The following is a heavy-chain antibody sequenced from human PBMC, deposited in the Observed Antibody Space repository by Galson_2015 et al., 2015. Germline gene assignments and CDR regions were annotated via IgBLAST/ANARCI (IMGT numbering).Heavy chain of an antibody. J-gene: IGHJ3*02. Sequence: SETLSLTCAVYGGSFSGYYWSWIRQPPGKGLEWIGEINHSRSTNYNPSLKSRVTISVDTSKNQFSLKLSSVTAADTAVYYCASDRCEAFDIWGQGTMVTVSS. V-gene: IGHV4-34*01. CDR2: INHSRST. CDR3: ASDRCEAFDI. D-gene: IGHD3-22*01. CDR1: GGSFSGYY.